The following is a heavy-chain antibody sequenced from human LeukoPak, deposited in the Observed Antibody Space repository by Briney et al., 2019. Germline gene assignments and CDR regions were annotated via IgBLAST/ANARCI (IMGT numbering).Heavy chain of an antibody. J-gene: IGHJ6*03. D-gene: IGHD6-13*01. CDR1: GYTFTSYG. Sequence: GASVKVSCKASGYTFTSYGISWVRQAPGQGLEWMGWISAYTGNTNYAQNLQGRVTMTTDTSTRTAYMDLRSLRSDDTAVYYCARGATAGRFSLRPTGAYYMDVWGKGTTVTVSS. CDR2: ISAYTGNT. V-gene: IGHV1-18*01. CDR3: ARGATAGRFSLRPTGAYYMDV.